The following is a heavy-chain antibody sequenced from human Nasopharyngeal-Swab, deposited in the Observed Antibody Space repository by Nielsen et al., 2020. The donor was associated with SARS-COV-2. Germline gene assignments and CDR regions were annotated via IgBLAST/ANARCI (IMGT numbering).Heavy chain of an antibody. CDR3: AKLYCSSFGCYEYLQL. CDR2: ITTGGTT. J-gene: IGHJ1*01. D-gene: IGHD6-13*01. V-gene: IGHV3-23*01. Sequence: GVLKISCAASGFTFASYAMSWVRQAPGKGLEWVSAITTGGTTYYADSVKGRFSISRDNSKYLVYLQMNSLRAEDTAIYYCAKLYCSSFGCYEYLQLWGQGTQVTVSS. CDR1: GFTFASYA.